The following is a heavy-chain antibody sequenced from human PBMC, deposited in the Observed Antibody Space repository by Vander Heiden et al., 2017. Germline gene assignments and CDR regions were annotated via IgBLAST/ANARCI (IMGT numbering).Heavy chain of an antibody. CDR2: IDGSSSST. V-gene: IGHV3-23*01. J-gene: IGHJ5*02. Sequence: EVQLLESGGGLVQPGGSLRLSCAASGFTFSTYDMSWVRQAPGKGLEWVSTIDGSSSSTYYTDSVKCRFTISRDNSKNTRYLEMISLRGEDPAVYYCAKGIAATGPPWNWFDPWGQGPLVTVSS. CDR3: AKGIAATGPPWNWFDP. CDR1: GFTFSTYD. D-gene: IGHD6-25*01.